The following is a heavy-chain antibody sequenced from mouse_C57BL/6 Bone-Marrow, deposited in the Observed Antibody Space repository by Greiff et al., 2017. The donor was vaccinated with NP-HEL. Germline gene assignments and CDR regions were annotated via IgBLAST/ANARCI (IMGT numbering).Heavy chain of an antibody. D-gene: IGHD2-5*01. Sequence: EVKLVESGGDLVKPGGSLKLSCAASGFTFSSYGMSWVRQTPDKRLEWVATISSGGSYTYYPDSVKGRFTISRDNAKNTLYLQMSSLKSEDTAMYYCARRYYSNDFDYWGQGTTLTVSS. CDR1: GFTFSSYG. CDR2: ISSGGSYT. J-gene: IGHJ2*01. CDR3: ARRYYSNDFDY. V-gene: IGHV5-6*02.